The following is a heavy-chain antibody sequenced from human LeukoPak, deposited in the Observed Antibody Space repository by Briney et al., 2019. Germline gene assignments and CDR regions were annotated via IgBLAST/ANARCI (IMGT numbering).Heavy chain of an antibody. CDR2: IYTRGST. CDR1: GGSINNYY. V-gene: IGHV4-4*07. J-gene: IGHJ3*02. CDR3: ARGRYCSADICSGGDAFDI. D-gene: IGHD2-15*01. Sequence: PSETLSLTCTVSGGSINNYYWSWIRQPAGKGLEWSGRIYTRGSTNYNPSLKSRVTMSVDTSKNQFSLKLNSVTAADTAVYYCARGRYCSADICSGGDAFDIWGQGTMVSVSS.